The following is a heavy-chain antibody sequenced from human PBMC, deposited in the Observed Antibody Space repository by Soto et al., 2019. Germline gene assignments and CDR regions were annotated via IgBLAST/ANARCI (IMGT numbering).Heavy chain of an antibody. Sequence: QVQLVQSGAEVKKPGASVKVSCNASGYTFTSYDSSWVRQAPGQGLEWMGWMSTSNGNTNYAQKLQGRVTMTTDTSTSTANMELRSRRPADTAVYFCARDSNWVDTWGQGPLVTVS. CDR3: ARDSNWVDT. CDR2: MSTSNGNT. J-gene: IGHJ5*02. CDR1: GYTFTSYD. V-gene: IGHV1-18*01.